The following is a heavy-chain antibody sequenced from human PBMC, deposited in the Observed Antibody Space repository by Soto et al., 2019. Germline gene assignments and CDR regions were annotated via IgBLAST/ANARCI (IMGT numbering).Heavy chain of an antibody. D-gene: IGHD6-19*01. CDR3: ARENSGSNTKHNWFDP. Sequence: SETLSLTCTVSGGSISSYYWSWIRQPPGKGLEWIGYIYYSGSTNYNPSLKSRVTISVDTSKNQFSLKLSSVTAADTAVYYCARENSGSNTKHNWFDPWGQGTLVTVSS. V-gene: IGHV4-59*01. J-gene: IGHJ5*02. CDR1: GGSISSYY. CDR2: IYYSGST.